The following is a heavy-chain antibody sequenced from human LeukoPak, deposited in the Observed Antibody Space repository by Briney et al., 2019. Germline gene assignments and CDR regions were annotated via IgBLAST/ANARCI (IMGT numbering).Heavy chain of an antibody. V-gene: IGHV3-21*01. J-gene: IGHJ4*02. CDR2: ISSSSSYI. D-gene: IGHD2-21*02. CDR3: ARNLPDGVTAGFDY. CDR1: GFTFSSYS. Sequence: GGSLRLSCAASGFTFSSYSMNWVRQAPGKGLEWVSSISSSSSYIYYADSVKGRFTISRDNAKNSLYLQMNSLRAEDTAVYYCARNLPDGVTAGFDYWGQGTLVTVSS.